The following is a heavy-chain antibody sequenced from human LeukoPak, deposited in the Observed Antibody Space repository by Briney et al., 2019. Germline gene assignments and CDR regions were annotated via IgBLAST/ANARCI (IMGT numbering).Heavy chain of an antibody. J-gene: IGHJ5*02. CDR2: ISYDGSNK. D-gene: IGHD6-19*01. V-gene: IGHV3-30*04. CDR3: ARAPAVADPNWFDP. CDR1: GLTFSSYA. Sequence: GGSLRLSRAASGLTFSSYAMHWVRQAPGKGLEWVAVISYDGSNKYYADSVKGRFTISRDNSKNTLYLQMNSLRAEDTAVYYCARAPAVADPNWFDPWGQGTLVTVSS.